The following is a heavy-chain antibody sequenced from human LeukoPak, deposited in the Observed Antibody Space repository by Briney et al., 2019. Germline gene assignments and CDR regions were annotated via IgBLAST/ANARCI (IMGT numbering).Heavy chain of an antibody. CDR1: GGSISSYY. CDR2: IYYSGST. D-gene: IGHD6-19*01. V-gene: IGHV4-59*01. J-gene: IGHJ4*02. Sequence: SETLSLTCTVSGGSISSYYWSWIRQPPGKGLEWIGYIYYSGSTNYNPSLKSRVTISVDTSKNQFSLKLSSVTAADTAVYYCSGIAVAGTEDYWGQGTLVTVSS. CDR3: SGIAVAGTEDY.